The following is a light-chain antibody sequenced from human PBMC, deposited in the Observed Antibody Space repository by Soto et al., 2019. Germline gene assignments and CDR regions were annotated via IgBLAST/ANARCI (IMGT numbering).Light chain of an antibody. J-gene: IGKJ2*01. V-gene: IGKV1-39*01. Sequence: DIQMTQSPSSPSASVGDRVTITCRSSQNILTYLNWYQQKAGEVPRFLIYAASNLQDGVPSRFSGRESGTEFPLTISSLQPEDFATYFCQQSYSVPLTFGQGTKLE. CDR3: QQSYSVPLT. CDR2: AAS. CDR1: QNILTY.